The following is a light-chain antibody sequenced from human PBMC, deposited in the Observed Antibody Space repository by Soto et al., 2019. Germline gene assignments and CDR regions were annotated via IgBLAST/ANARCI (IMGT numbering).Light chain of an antibody. CDR2: NNA. J-gene: IGLJ2*01. V-gene: IGLV1-44*01. Sequence: QSVLTQPPSASGTPGQRVTISCSGSTSNIGSNTVTWYQQLPGTAPKLLIYNNAQRPSGVPDRFSGSKSGTSASLAISGLQSEDEAEYYCAAWDDSLSGTVFGGGTKLTVL. CDR3: AAWDDSLSGTV. CDR1: TSNIGSNT.